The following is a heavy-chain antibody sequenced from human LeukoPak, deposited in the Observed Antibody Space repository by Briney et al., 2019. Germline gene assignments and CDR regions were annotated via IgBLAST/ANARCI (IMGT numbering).Heavy chain of an antibody. CDR1: GFTVSSNY. CDR3: ARDRLRGYQLLTNFDY. Sequence: PGGSLRLSCAASGFTVSSNYKSWVRQAPGKGLEWVSDIYSGGSTYYADSVKGRFTISRDNSKNTLYLQMNSLRAEDTAVYYCARDRLRGYQLLTNFDYWGQGTLVTVSS. J-gene: IGHJ4*02. V-gene: IGHV3-53*01. D-gene: IGHD2-2*01. CDR2: IYSGGST.